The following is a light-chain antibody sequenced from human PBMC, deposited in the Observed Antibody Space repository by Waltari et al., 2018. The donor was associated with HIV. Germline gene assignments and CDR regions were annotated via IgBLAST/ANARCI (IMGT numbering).Light chain of an antibody. CDR3: QQYYSTRT. J-gene: IGKJ1*01. CDR2: WAS. V-gene: IGKV4-1*01. Sequence: DIVMTQAPGSMAVSMVERATINCKSSQSVLYSPNNKNYLAWYQQKPGQPPKLLIYWASTRESGVPDRFSGSGSGTDFTLTISSLQAEDVAVYYCQQYYSTRTFGQGTKVEIK. CDR1: QSVLYSPNNKNY.